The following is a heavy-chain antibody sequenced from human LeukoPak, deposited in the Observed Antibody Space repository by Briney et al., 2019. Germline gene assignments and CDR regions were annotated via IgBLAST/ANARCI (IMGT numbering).Heavy chain of an antibody. Sequence: ASVKVSCKASGYTFTGYYMHWVRQAPGQGLEWMGWINPNSGDTNYAQKFQGRVTMTRDTFIRTAYMELSGLRSDDTAVYYCAKNPYEYYFDYWGQGTLVTVSS. J-gene: IGHJ4*02. V-gene: IGHV1-2*02. D-gene: IGHD5-12*01. CDR1: GYTFTGYY. CDR3: AKNPYEYYFDY. CDR2: INPNSGDT.